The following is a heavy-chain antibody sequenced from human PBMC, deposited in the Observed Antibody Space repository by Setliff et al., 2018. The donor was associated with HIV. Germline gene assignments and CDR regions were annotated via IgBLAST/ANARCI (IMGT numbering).Heavy chain of an antibody. CDR3: ARAPYRSGWYGVDY. CDR1: GYTFTDHH. D-gene: IGHD6-19*01. V-gene: IGHV1-46*04. CDR2: VNPLLGLT. Sequence: ASVKVSCKASGYTFTDHHIXXMRQAPGHGLEWIGIVNPLLGLTSHSQKLQGRVTLTWDTSSSTFYMELTTLGSADTAFYYCARAPYRSGWYGVDYWGQGTLVTVSS. J-gene: IGHJ4*02.